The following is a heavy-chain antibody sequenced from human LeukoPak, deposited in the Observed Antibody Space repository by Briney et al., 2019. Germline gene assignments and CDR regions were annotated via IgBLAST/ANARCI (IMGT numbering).Heavy chain of an antibody. CDR1: GFTFSTYS. D-gene: IGHD3-16*01. V-gene: IGHV3-21*01. J-gene: IGHJ4*02. Sequence: GGSLRLSCAASGFTFSTYSMNWVRQAPGKGLEWVSSISTRSSYIYYVDSVRGRFTISRDNAKKSLYLQMNSLRVEDSAVYYCAGDQGGNRWTYGGQGTLVTVPS. CDR2: ISTRSSYI. CDR3: AGDQGGNRWTY.